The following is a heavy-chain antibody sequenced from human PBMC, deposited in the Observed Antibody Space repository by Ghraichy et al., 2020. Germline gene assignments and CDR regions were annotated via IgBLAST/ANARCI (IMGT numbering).Heavy chain of an antibody. CDR1: GFTFSNAW. V-gene: IGHV3-15*01. J-gene: IGHJ4*02. CDR2: IKSKTDGGTT. CDR3: TTDLGYYDSSGLVPL. D-gene: IGHD3-22*01. Sequence: GESLNISCAASGFTFSNAWMSWVRQAPGKGLEWVGRIKSKTDGGTTDYAAPVKGRFTISRDDSKNTLYLQMNSLKTEDTAVYYCTTDLGYYDSSGLVPLWGQGTLVTVSS.